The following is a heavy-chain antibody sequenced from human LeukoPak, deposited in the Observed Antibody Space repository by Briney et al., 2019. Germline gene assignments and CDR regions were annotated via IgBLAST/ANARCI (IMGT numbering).Heavy chain of an antibody. Sequence: SVKVSCKASGGTFSSYAISWVPQAPGQGLEWMGRIIPIFGTANYAQKFQGRVTITTDESTSTAYMELSSLRSEDTAVYYCARGSKVLEWPTENWFDPWGQGTLVTVSS. V-gene: IGHV1-69*05. CDR3: ARGSKVLEWPTENWFDP. D-gene: IGHD3-3*01. CDR1: GGTFSSYA. J-gene: IGHJ5*02. CDR2: IIPIFGTA.